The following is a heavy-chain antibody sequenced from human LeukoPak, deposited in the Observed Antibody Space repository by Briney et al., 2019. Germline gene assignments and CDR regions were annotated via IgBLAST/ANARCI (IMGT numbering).Heavy chain of an antibody. D-gene: IGHD5-24*01. J-gene: IGHJ4*02. V-gene: IGHV3-21*01. CDR3: ARFGHGYNLDY. CDR2: ISSSSSYI. CDR1: GFTFSSYS. Sequence: GGSLRLSCAASGFTFSSYSMNWVRQAPGKGLEWVSSISSSSSYIYYADSVKGRFTISRDNAKNSLYLQMNGLRAEDTAVYYCARFGHGYNLDYWGQGTLVTVSS.